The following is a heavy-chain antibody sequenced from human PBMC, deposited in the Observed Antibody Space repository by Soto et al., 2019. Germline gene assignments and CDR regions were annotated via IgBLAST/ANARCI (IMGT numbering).Heavy chain of an antibody. CDR3: ARLTGEVSIVLDF. Sequence: ASVKISCKASGYTFHNYGVNWVRQAPGQGLEWMGRISAYNYNTHYAQNFEGRVTMTTDTSTSTAYMELRSLRSDDTAIYYCARLTGEVSIVLDFWGQEPQVTVSS. CDR2: ISAYNYNT. D-gene: IGHD3-3*01. J-gene: IGHJ4*02. CDR1: GYTFHNYG. V-gene: IGHV1-18*01.